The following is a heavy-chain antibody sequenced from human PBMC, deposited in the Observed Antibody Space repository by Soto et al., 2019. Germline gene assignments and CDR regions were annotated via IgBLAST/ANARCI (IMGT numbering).Heavy chain of an antibody. CDR2: IWYDGSNK. CDR1: GFTFSSYG. V-gene: IGHV3-33*01. J-gene: IGHJ6*02. Sequence: GGSLRLSCAASGFTFSSYGMHWVRQAPGKGLEWVAVIWYDGSNKYYADSVKGRFTISRDNSKNTLYLQMNSLRAEDTVVYYCAREDFDSSFYYYYGMDVWGQGTTVTVSS. CDR3: AREDFDSSFYYYYGMDV. D-gene: IGHD6-6*01.